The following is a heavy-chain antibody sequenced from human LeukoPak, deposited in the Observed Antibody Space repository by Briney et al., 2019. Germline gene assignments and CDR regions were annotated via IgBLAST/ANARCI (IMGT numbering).Heavy chain of an antibody. J-gene: IGHJ6*02. D-gene: IGHD6-13*01. CDR3: ARERSSSSWYEADYYYGMDV. Sequence: GGSLRLSCAASGFTFSSYGMHWVRQAPGKGLEWVAVISYDGSNKYYADSVKGRFTISRDNSKNTLYLQMNSLRAEDTAVYYCARERSSSSWYEADYYYGMDVWGQGTTVTVSS. V-gene: IGHV3-30*03. CDR1: GFTFSSYG. CDR2: ISYDGSNK.